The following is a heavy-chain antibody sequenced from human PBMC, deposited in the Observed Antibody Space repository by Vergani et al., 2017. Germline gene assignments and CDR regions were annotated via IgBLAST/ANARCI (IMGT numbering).Heavy chain of an antibody. J-gene: IGHJ3*02. CDR2: INHSGST. CDR3: ARLPSGRGNAFDI. V-gene: IGHV4-34*01. D-gene: IGHD3-10*01. Sequence: QVQLQQWGAGLLKPSETLSLTCAVYGGSFSGYYWSWIRQPPGKGLEWIGEINHSGSTNYNPSLKSRVTISVDTSKTQFSLKLSSVTAADTAVYYCARLPSGRGNAFDIWGQGTMVTVSS. CDR1: GGSFSGYY.